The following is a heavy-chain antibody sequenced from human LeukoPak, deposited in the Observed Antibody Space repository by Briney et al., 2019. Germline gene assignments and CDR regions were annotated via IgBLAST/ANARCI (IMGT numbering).Heavy chain of an antibody. CDR2: ISGSGFT. J-gene: IGHJ3*02. CDR1: GFTFNNYV. Sequence: PGGSLRLSCATSGFTFNNYVMNWVRQAPGKGLEWVSSISGSGFTYYPDSVKGRFIISRDSSNNTLFLQMNSLRAEDSALYFCAKGSQESPRTMLGAFDMWGQGTVVIVSS. D-gene: IGHD1-14*01. CDR3: AKGSQESPRTMLGAFDM. V-gene: IGHV3-23*01.